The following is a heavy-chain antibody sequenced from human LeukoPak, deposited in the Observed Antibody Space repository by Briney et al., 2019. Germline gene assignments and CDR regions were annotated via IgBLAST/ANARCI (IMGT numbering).Heavy chain of an antibody. CDR3: ARVYKTGIAAAGNGY. V-gene: IGHV3-21*01. J-gene: IGHJ4*02. CDR2: ISSSSSYI. CDR1: GFTFSSYS. Sequence: PGGSLRLSCAASGFTFSSYSMNWVRQAPGKGLEWVSSISSSSSYIYYADSVKGRFTISRDNAKNSLYLQMNSLRAEDTAVYYCARVYKTGIAAAGNGYWGQGTLVTVSS. D-gene: IGHD6-13*01.